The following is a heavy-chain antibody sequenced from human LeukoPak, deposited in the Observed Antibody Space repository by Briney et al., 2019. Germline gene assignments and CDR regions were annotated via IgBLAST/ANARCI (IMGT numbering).Heavy chain of an antibody. CDR1: GYTFTGYY. V-gene: IGHV1-2*02. CDR3: AKWGFDFWSGHFGLDV. CDR2: INPNSGGT. D-gene: IGHD3-3*01. J-gene: IGHJ6*02. Sequence: ASVKVSCKASGYTFTGYYIHWVRQAPGQGLEWMGWINPNSGGTNYAQKFQGRVTMTRDTSITTAYMELSRLRSDDTAVYYCAKWGFDFWSGHFGLDVWGQGTTVTVS.